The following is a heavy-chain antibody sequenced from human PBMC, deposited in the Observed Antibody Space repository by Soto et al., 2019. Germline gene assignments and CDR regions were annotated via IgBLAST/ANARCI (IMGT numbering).Heavy chain of an antibody. CDR2: IYYSGST. V-gene: IGHV4-30-4*01. CDR3: ARQGAYQLHSGMDV. D-gene: IGHD1-26*01. J-gene: IGHJ6*02. Sequence: QVQLQESGPGLVKPSQTLSLTCTVSGGSISSGDYYWSLIRQPPGKGLEWIGYIYYSGSTYYNPSLKSRDTISVDTSKTQVALKLSSVTAADTAVYYCARQGAYQLHSGMDVWGQGTTVTVSS. CDR1: GGSISSGDYY.